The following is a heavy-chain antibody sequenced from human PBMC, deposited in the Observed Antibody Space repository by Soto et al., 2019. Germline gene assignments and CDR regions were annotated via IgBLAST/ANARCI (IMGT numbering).Heavy chain of an antibody. J-gene: IGHJ4*02. D-gene: IGHD5-18*01. V-gene: IGHV4-31*03. Sequence: QVQLQESGPGLVKPSQTLSLTCTVSGGSISSAAYYWSWIRQHPGKGLEWIGYISHSGSTYYTPSLKSRVIISSDTSKNQFSVNLTSMTAADTAVYYCAREYTYGSNFFDCWGQGALVPVSS. CDR3: AREYTYGSNFFDC. CDR1: GGSISSAAYY. CDR2: ISHSGST.